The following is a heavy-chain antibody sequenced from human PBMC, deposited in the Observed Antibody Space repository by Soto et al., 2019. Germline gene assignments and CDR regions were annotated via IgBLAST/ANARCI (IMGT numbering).Heavy chain of an antibody. CDR1: GGTFSSYA. J-gene: IGHJ6*02. V-gene: IGHV1-69*13. Sequence: SVKVSCKASGGTFSSYAISWVRQAPGQGLEWMGGIIPIFGTANYAQKIQGRVTITADESTSTAYMELSSLRSEDTAVYYCARGYVSGSSYGGRPHYYFGMDVWGQGTTVTVSS. D-gene: IGHD3-10*01. CDR3: ARGYVSGSSYGGRPHYYFGMDV. CDR2: IIPIFGTA.